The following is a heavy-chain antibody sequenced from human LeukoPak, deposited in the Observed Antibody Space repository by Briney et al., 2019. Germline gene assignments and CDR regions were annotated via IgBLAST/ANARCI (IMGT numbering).Heavy chain of an antibody. CDR3: AKGPYCGGDCYAPEYFQH. J-gene: IGHJ1*01. CDR2: ISGSGGTT. D-gene: IGHD2-21*02. CDR1: GFTFSSYA. Sequence: GGSLRLSCAASGFTFSSYAMSWVRQAPGQGLEGVLAISGSGGTTYYADSVKGRFTISRDNSKNTLYLQMNSLRAEDTAVYYYAKGPYCGGDCYAPEYFQHWGQGTLVTVSS. V-gene: IGHV3-23*01.